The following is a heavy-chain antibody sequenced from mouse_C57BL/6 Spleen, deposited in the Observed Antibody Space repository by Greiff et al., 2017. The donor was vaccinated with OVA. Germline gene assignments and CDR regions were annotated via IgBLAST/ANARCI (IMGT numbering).Heavy chain of an antibody. D-gene: IGHD2-2*01. V-gene: IGHV5-9*01. CDR1: GFTFSSYT. Sequence: EVQLVESGGGLVKPGGSLKLSCAASGFTFSSYTMSWVRQTPEKRLEWVATISGGGGNTYYPDSVKGRFTISRDNAKNTLYLQMSSLRSEDTALYYCARHMVTTRGFDYWGQGTTLTVSS. CDR2: ISGGGGNT. J-gene: IGHJ2*01. CDR3: ARHMVTTRGFDY.